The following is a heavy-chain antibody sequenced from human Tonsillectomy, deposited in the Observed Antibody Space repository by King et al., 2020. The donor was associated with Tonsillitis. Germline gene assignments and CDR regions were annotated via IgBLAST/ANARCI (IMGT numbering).Heavy chain of an antibody. CDR1: GFTFSTYT. CDR2: ISYDGSNK. D-gene: IGHD5-18*01. J-gene: IGHJ4*02. V-gene: IGHV3-30*01. Sequence: VQLVESGGGVVQPGRSLRLSCAASGFTFSTYTMHWVRQAPGKGLECVAVISYDGSNKYYADSVKGRFTISRDNSKNTLYMQMKSLRAEDTAVYYCARDPAYSYGSPLDYWGQGTLVTVSS. CDR3: ARDPAYSYGSPLDY.